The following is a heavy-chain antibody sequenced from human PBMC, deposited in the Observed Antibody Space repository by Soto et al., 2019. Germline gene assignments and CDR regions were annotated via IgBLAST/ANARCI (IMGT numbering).Heavy chain of an antibody. CDR1: GFMFTAST. Sequence: GGSLRLSCAASGFMFTASTMNWVRQAPGKGLEWLSSISEDSSYIDYADSLRGRFTVSRDNARNSLYLKIDSHGAEDTAVYYCATPYYFNHWGPGTLVTVSS. CDR2: ISEDSSYI. D-gene: IGHD3-16*01. CDR3: ATPYYFNH. J-gene: IGHJ1*01. V-gene: IGHV3-21*06.